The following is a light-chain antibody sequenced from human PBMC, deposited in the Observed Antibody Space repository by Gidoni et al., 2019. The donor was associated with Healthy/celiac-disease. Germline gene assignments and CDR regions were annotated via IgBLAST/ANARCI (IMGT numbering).Light chain of an antibody. Sequence: IVLTPSPGTLSLSPGERATLSCRDSQSVSSSYLAWYQQKPGQAPRLLIYGASSRATGIPDRFSGSGYGTEFTINISRLEPEDVAVYYCQKYGRSPTFGQGTKVEIK. CDR3: QKYGRSPT. CDR1: QSVSSSY. V-gene: IGKV3-20*01. CDR2: GAS. J-gene: IGKJ1*01.